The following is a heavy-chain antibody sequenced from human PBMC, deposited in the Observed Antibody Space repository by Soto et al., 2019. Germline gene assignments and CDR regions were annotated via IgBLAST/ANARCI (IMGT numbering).Heavy chain of an antibody. Sequence: GGSLRLSCAASGFTFSSYAMSWVRQAPGKGLEWVSAISGSGGSTYYADSVKGRFTISRDNSKNTLYLQMNSLRAEDTAVYYCAKAPYDYVWGSYLFDYWGQGTLVTVSS. CDR2: ISGSGGST. J-gene: IGHJ4*02. D-gene: IGHD3-16*02. V-gene: IGHV3-23*01. CDR3: AKAPYDYVWGSYLFDY. CDR1: GFTFSSYA.